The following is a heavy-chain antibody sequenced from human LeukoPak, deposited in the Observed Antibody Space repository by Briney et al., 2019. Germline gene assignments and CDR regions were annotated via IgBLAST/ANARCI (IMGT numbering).Heavy chain of an antibody. Sequence: SETLSLTCTVSGGSISSSPYYWGWIRQPPGKGLEWIGSIYYSGRTCYNPSLKSRVTISVDTSKNQFSLKLSSVTAADTAVYYCARDVGRKHFDYWGQGTLVTVSS. D-gene: IGHD1-26*01. J-gene: IGHJ4*02. CDR1: GGSISSSPYY. CDR3: ARDVGRKHFDY. CDR2: IYYSGRT. V-gene: IGHV4-39*07.